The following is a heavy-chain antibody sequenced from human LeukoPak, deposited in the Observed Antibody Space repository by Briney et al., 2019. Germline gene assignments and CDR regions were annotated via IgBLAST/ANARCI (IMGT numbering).Heavy chain of an antibody. CDR3: ASGSYYDYYYYHMDV. CDR2: ISPSGGST. J-gene: IGHJ6*03. V-gene: IGHV1-46*01. CDR1: GYTFTGYW. Sequence: GASVKLSCKAFGYTFTGYWMHWVRQAPGQGPEWMGVISPSGGSTIYAQKFQGRVTITADKSTSTAYMELSSLRSEDTAVYYCASGSYYDYYYYHMDVWGKGTTVTVSS. D-gene: IGHD1-26*01.